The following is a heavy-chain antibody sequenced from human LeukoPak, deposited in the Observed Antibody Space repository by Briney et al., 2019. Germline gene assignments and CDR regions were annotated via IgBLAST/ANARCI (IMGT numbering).Heavy chain of an antibody. D-gene: IGHD3-3*01. CDR2: INPNSGGT. CDR3: ARGAHRYDFWSGYLDWFDP. CDR1: GYTFTGYY. J-gene: IGHJ5*02. Sequence: ASVKVSCKASGYTFTGYYMHWVRQAPGQGLEWMGWINPNSGGTNYAQKFQGRVTMTRDTSISTAYMELSRLRSDDTAVYYCARGAHRYDFWSGYLDWFDPWGQGTLVTVSS. V-gene: IGHV1-2*02.